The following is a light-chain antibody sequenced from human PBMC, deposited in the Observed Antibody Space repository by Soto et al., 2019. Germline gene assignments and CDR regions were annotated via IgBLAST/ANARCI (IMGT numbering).Light chain of an antibody. CDR2: GAS. CDR3: QQYGNAPFT. CDR1: QRVRSSY. J-gene: IGKJ3*01. Sequence: EIVLTQSPGTLSFSPGERATLTGRASQRVRSSYLAWFQQKPGQAPRLLIYGASSRATGIPDRFSGSGSGTDFTLTSSRLEPEDFEVYYFQQYGNAPFTFGPGNKGDIK. V-gene: IGKV3-20*01.